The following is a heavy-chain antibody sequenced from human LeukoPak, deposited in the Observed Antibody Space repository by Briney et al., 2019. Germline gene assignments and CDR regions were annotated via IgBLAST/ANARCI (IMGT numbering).Heavy chain of an antibody. CDR3: ARDRYSSSWANFDY. D-gene: IGHD6-13*01. CDR2: ISAYNGNT. J-gene: IGHJ4*02. Sequence: ASVKVSCKASGYTFTSYGISWVRQAPGQGLEWMGWISAYNGNTNYAQKLQGRVTMATDTSTSTAYMELRSLRSDDTAVYYCARDRYSSSWANFDYWGQGTLVTVSS. CDR1: GYTFTSYG. V-gene: IGHV1-18*04.